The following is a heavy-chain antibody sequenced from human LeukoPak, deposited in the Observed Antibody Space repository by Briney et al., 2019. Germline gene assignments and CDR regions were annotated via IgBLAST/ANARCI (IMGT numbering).Heavy chain of an antibody. J-gene: IGHJ4*02. CDR2: INTNSGGT. V-gene: IGHV1-2*02. Sequence: ASVTLSCTASGYTFTGYYMHWVRQAPGQGLEWMGWINTNSGGTDYAQKFQGRVTMTRDTSISTAYMELSRLRSDDTAVYYCARGDYGSNYFDYWGQGTLVTVSS. D-gene: IGHD4-17*01. CDR1: GYTFTGYY. CDR3: ARGDYGSNYFDY.